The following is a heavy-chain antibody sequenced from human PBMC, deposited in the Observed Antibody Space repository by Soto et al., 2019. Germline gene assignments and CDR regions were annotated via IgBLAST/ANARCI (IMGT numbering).Heavy chain of an antibody. CDR3: ARDLWGYCGTDCYPLDV. CDR2: MYNTGST. Sequence: PSETLSLTCTVSGGSISRYYWSWIRQPPGKGLEWIGYMYNTGSTVYNPPFKSRVTISVDTSKNQFSLKLNSVTAADTAVYYCARDLWGYCGTDCYPLDVWGKGTTVTVSS. D-gene: IGHD2-21*02. J-gene: IGHJ6*04. V-gene: IGHV4-59*01. CDR1: GGSISRYY.